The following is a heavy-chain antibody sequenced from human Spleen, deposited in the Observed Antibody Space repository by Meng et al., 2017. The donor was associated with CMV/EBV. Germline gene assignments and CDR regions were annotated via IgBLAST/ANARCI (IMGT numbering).Heavy chain of an antibody. D-gene: IGHD1-14*01. CDR1: GGTFSSYA. J-gene: IGHJ4*02. CDR3: AMRSGGSLYYFDY. CDR2: IIPILGIA. V-gene: IGHV1-69*10. Sequence: SVKVSCKASGGTFSSYAISWVRQAPGQGLEWMGGIIPILGIANYAQKFQGRVTMTRDTSTGTVHMDLSSLTSEDTAVYYCAMRSGGSLYYFDYWGRGTLVTVSS.